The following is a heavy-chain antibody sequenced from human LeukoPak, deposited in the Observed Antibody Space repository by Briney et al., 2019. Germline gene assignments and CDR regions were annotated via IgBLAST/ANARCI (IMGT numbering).Heavy chain of an antibody. Sequence: GVSLRLSCAASGFTFSSYAMTWVRQARGKGLEWISAVSYGITRTFYADSAKGRFAISRDNSRNTLFLQMNSLRADDTAVYYCASPGCGGNCYYRMDVWGKGTTVTVSS. CDR3: ASPGCGGNCYYRMDV. CDR2: VSYGITRT. J-gene: IGHJ6*04. CDR1: GFTFSSYA. V-gene: IGHV3-23*01. D-gene: IGHD2-21*01.